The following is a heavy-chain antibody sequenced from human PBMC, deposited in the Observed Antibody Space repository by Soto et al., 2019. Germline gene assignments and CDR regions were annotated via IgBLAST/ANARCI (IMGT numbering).Heavy chain of an antibody. J-gene: IGHJ6*02. V-gene: IGHV1-18*01. CDR2: ISAYNGNT. D-gene: IGHD1-26*01. CDR3: ESWGIDGASSIIYSYYAMDV. CDR1: GYTFTRYG. Sequence: ASVKVSCKASGYTFTRYGISWVRQAPGQGLERLGWISAYNGNTNYAQKLQGRVTMTTDTSTSPAYMELRSLRSDGTAVYYCESWGIDGASSIIYSYYAMDVWGQGTAVTVSS.